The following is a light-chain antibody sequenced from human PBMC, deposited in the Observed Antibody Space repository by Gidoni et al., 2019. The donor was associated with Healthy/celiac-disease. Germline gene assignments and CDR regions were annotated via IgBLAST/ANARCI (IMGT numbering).Light chain of an antibody. V-gene: IGKV3-20*01. Sequence: DIVLTQSPGTLSLSPGERATLSCRASKSVSSSYLAWYQQKPGQAPRLLIYGASSRATGIPDRFSGSGSGTDFTLTISRLEPEDFAVDYCQQYGSSPPGTFGGGTKVEIK. CDR1: KSVSSSY. CDR2: GAS. CDR3: QQYGSSPPGT. J-gene: IGKJ4*01.